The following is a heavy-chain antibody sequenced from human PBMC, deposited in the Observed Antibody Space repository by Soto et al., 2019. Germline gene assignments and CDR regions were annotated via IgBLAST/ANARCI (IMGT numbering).Heavy chain of an antibody. CDR2: IDPSDSYT. Sequence: PGESLKISCTGSGYSFTSYWISWVRQMPGKGLEWMGRIDPSDSYTNYSPSFQGHVTISADKSISTAYLQWSSLKASDTAMYYCARIYCSSTSCYWFDPWGQGTLVTVSS. V-gene: IGHV5-10-1*01. D-gene: IGHD2-2*01. CDR1: GYSFTSYW. J-gene: IGHJ5*02. CDR3: ARIYCSSTSCYWFDP.